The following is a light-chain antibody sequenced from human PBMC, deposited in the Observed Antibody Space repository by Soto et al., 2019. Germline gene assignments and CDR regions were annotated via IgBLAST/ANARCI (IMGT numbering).Light chain of an antibody. J-gene: IGKJ4*01. V-gene: IGKV3-15*01. CDR3: RQYNKWPVI. Sequence: ELVMAQSPATLTLSPGARATLSCRASQTISNRLAWYQQKPGQAPRRLIHDASIRTTAIPSRFSGSGSGTEFTLTISSLQSEDFAVYYCRQYNKWPVIFGGGTKVDIK. CDR2: DAS. CDR1: QTISNR.